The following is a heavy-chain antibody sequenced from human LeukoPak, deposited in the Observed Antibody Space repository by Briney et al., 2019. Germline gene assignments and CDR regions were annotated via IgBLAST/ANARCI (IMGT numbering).Heavy chain of an antibody. J-gene: IGHJ6*02. V-gene: IGHV3-7*03. CDR1: GFALSSHW. CDR3: ARNNGMDV. CDR2: VNRDGSET. Sequence: GGSLRLTCAASGFALSSHWMTWVRQVPGRGPEWVANVNRDGSETYYLDSVKGRFTISKDNAKNSLYLQMNSLRAEDTALYHCARNNGMDVWGQGTTVIVSS.